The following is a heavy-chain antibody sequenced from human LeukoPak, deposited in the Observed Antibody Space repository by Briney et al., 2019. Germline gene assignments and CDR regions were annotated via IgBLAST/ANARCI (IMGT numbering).Heavy chain of an antibody. CDR2: IIPIFGTA. CDR3: ARQAVTTRSLLDY. J-gene: IGHJ4*02. CDR1: GGTFSSYA. V-gene: IGHV1-69*13. Sequence: SVKVSCKASGGTFSSYAISWVRQAPGQGLEWMGGIIPIFGTANYAQKFQGRVTITADESTSTAYMELSSLRSEDTAVYYCARQAVTTRSLLDYWGQGTLVTVSS. D-gene: IGHD4-17*01.